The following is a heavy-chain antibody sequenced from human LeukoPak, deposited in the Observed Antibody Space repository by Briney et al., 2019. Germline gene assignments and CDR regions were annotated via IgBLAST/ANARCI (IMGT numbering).Heavy chain of an antibody. J-gene: IGHJ4*02. D-gene: IGHD3-22*01. V-gene: IGHV4-59*08. CDR3: ARANYYDSSGYFYDFDY. CDR1: GGSISSYY. Sequence: PSETLSLTCTVSGGSISSYYWSWIRQPPGKGLEWIGYIYYSGSTYYNPSLKSRVTISVDTSKNQFSLKLSSVTAADTAVYYCARANYYDSSGYFYDFDYWGQGTLVTVSS. CDR2: IYYSGST.